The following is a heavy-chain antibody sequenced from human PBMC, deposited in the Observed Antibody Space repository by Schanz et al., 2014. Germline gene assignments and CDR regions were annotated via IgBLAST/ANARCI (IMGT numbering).Heavy chain of an antibody. Sequence: EVQLVESGGGLVQPGGSLRLSCAASGFTFSTYWMSWVRQAPGKGLEWVANIKQDESERSYVDSVKGRFTISRDNAKNSLYLQKNSLRADDTAVYYCARDKGGYYPFDYWGQGTLVTVSS. J-gene: IGHJ4*02. V-gene: IGHV3-7*01. CDR3: ARDKGGYYPFDY. CDR1: GFTFSTYW. D-gene: IGHD3-3*01. CDR2: IKQDESER.